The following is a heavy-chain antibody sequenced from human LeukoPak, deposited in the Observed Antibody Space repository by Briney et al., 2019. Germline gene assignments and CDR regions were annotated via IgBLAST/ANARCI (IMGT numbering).Heavy chain of an antibody. CDR1: GGSISSSSYY. J-gene: IGHJ4*02. CDR3: ARERKKSQQLGFDY. Sequence: SETLSLTCTVSGGSISSSSYYWGWIRQPPGKGLEWIGSIYYSGSTYYNPSLKSRVTISVDTSKNQFSLKLSSVTAADTAVYYCARERKKSQQLGFDYWGQGTLVTVSS. CDR2: IYYSGST. D-gene: IGHD6-13*01. V-gene: IGHV4-39*07.